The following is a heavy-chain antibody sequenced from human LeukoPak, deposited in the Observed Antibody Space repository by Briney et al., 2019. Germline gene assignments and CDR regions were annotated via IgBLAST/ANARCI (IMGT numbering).Heavy chain of an antibody. CDR1: GFTFSSYS. J-gene: IGHJ5*02. CDR2: ISSTSSAI. CDR3: AKGRAILPFDP. Sequence: GGSLRLSCAASGFTFSSYSMNWVRQAPGKGLEWLSYISSTSSAIYYADSVKGRFTISRDNSKNTLYLQMNSLRAEDTAVYYCAKGRAILPFDPWGQGTLVTVSS. D-gene: IGHD2-2*01. V-gene: IGHV3-48*01.